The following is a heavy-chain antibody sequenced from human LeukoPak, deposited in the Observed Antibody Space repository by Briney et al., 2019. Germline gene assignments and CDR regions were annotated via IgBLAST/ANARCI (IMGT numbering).Heavy chain of an antibody. CDR1: GFTFSSYW. D-gene: IGHD3-3*01. CDR2: INTDGSST. CDR3: ARTPEYDFWSGYYDY. V-gene: IGHV3-74*01. J-gene: IGHJ4*02. Sequence: GGSLRLSCAASGFTFSSYWMHWVRQAPGKGLVWVSRINTDGSSTNYADSVKGRFTISRDNAKNTLYLQMNSLRVEDTAVYYCARTPEYDFWSGYYDYWGQGTLVTVSS.